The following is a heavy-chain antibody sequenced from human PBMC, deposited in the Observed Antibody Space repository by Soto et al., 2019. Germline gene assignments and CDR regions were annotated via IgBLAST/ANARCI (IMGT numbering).Heavy chain of an antibody. D-gene: IGHD4-17*01. CDR1: GYSFTTSY. CDR2: INANGGTT. V-gene: IGHV1-46*03. Sequence: QVHLVQSGAEVTKPGASVKVSCKASGYSFTTSYMHWVRQAPGQGLEWMGIINANGGTTNYAQKFQGRVTMTRDTSTSTVYMELSSLRSDDTAVYFCARGLYGDEIDPWGQGTLVTVSS. J-gene: IGHJ5*02. CDR3: ARGLYGDEIDP.